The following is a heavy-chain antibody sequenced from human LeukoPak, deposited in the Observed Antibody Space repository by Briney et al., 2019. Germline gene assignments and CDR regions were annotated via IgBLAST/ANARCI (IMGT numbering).Heavy chain of an antibody. Sequence: SVKVSCKASGGTFSSYAISWVRQAPGQGLEWMGGIIPIFGTANYAQKFQGRVTITADESTSTAHMELSSLRSEDTAVYYCARTQNDYGDEYYFDYWGQGTLVTVSS. CDR3: ARTQNDYGDEYYFDY. CDR1: GGTFSSYA. D-gene: IGHD4-17*01. V-gene: IGHV1-69*01. CDR2: IIPIFGTA. J-gene: IGHJ4*02.